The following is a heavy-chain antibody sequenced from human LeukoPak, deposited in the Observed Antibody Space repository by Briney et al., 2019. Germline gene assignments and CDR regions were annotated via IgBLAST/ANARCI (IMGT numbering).Heavy chain of an antibody. D-gene: IGHD4-17*01. CDR1: GFTFDDYG. CDR3: ARVAWTVTTLRDYYYMDV. V-gene: IGHV3-20*04. J-gene: IGHJ6*03. Sequence: GSLRLSCAASGFTFDDYGMSWVRQAPGKGLEWVSGINWNGSSTGYADSVKGRFTISRDNAKNTLYLQMGSLRAEDMAVYYCARVAWTVTTLRDYYYMDVWGKGTTVTISS. CDR2: INWNGSST.